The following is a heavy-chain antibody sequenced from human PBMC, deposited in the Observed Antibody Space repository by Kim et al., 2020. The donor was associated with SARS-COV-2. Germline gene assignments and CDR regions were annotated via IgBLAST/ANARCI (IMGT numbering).Heavy chain of an antibody. Sequence: GGSLRLSCAASGFTFSSYGMHWVRQAPGKGLEWVAVIWYDGSNKYYADSVKGRFTISRDNSKNTLYLQMNSLRAEDTAVYYCARDGIKVGTHNWNYDYYYYGMDVWGQGTTVTVSS. V-gene: IGHV3-33*01. D-gene: IGHD1-7*01. CDR1: GFTFSSYG. J-gene: IGHJ6*02. CDR2: IWYDGSNK. CDR3: ARDGIKVGTHNWNYDYYYYGMDV.